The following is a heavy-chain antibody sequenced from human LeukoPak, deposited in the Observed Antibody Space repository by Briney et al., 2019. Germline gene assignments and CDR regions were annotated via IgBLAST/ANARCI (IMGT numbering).Heavy chain of an antibody. V-gene: IGHV4-39*07. Sequence: SETLSLTCTVSGGSISSSSYYWGWIRQPPGKGLEWIGSIYYSGSTYYNPSLKSRVTISVDTSKNQFSLKLSSVTAADTAVYYCARRVIVGATNDAFDIWGQGTMVTVSS. CDR1: GGSISSSSYY. J-gene: IGHJ3*02. CDR2: IYYSGST. CDR3: ARRVIVGATNDAFDI. D-gene: IGHD1-26*01.